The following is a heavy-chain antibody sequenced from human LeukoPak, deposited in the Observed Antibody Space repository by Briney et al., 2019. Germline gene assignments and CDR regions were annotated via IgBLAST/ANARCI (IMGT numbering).Heavy chain of an antibody. CDR3: ARGGITAPLRGP. V-gene: IGHV3-66*01. CDR2: FYAGDNT. Sequence: PGGSLRLSCAASGFTVSSSYMSWVRQAPGKGLEWVSVFYAGDNTYYSDSVKGRFTISRDNSKNTLYLQMNSLRVKDTAVYYCARGGITAPLRGPWGQGTLVTVSS. J-gene: IGHJ5*02. D-gene: IGHD6-6*01. CDR1: GFTVSSSY.